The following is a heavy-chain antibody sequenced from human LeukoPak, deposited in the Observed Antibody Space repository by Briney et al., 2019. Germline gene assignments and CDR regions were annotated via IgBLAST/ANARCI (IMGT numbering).Heavy chain of an antibody. CDR3: ARHGGVSGTYFPPQHYGMDV. Sequence: SETLSLTCTVSGASISGYYWSWIRQPPGKGLEWIGFVYYSGSTNYSPSLKSRATISIDTSKNQFSLRLSSVTAADTAVYYCARHGGVSGTYFPPQHYGMDVWGQGTTVTVSS. J-gene: IGHJ6*02. CDR2: VYYSGST. V-gene: IGHV4-59*08. D-gene: IGHD3-16*01. CDR1: GASISGYY.